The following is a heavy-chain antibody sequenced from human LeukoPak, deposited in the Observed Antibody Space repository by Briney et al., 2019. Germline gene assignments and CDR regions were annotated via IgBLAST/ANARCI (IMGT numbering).Heavy chain of an antibody. Sequence: GGSLRLSCAASGLTFDNYAMNWVRQVPGKGLEWISLIIWNSGTIGYADSVKGRFTISRDNANNFLYLQMNSLRAEDTALYYCARAYKDRSLAGKKEFFQHWGQGTLVTVSS. CDR1: GLTFDNYA. V-gene: IGHV3-9*01. CDR3: ARAYKDRSLAGKKEFFQH. CDR2: IIWNSGTI. J-gene: IGHJ1*01. D-gene: IGHD6-19*01.